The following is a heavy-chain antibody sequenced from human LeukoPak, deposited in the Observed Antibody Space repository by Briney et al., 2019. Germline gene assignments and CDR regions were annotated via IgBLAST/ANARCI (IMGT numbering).Heavy chain of an antibody. J-gene: IGHJ4*02. Sequence: PGGSLRLSWTTSGFTLGHYAMSWVRQAPRKGPEWVGFIIGNALGGTTEYAASVQGRSTISRQDSTSIAYLQMNSMKTADTAVYHCARVRGIEEFDYWGQGTLVTVSS. CDR3: ARVRGIEEFDY. V-gene: IGHV3-49*04. CDR2: IIGNALGGTT. CDR1: GFTLGHYA. D-gene: IGHD3-10*01.